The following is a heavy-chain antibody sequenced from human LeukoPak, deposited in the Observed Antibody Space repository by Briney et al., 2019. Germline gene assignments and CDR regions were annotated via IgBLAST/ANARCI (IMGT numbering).Heavy chain of an antibody. CDR1: GYTFTSYY. CDR3: ARDGKPTMIEYYFDY. J-gene: IGHJ4*02. CDR2: INPSGGST. D-gene: IGHD3-22*01. V-gene: IGHV1-46*01. Sequence: ASVKVSCEASGYTFTSYYMHWVRQAPGQGLEWMGIINPSGGSTSYAQKFQGRVTMTRDTSTSTVYMELSSLRSEDTAVYYCARDGKPTMIEYYFDYWGQGTLVTVSS.